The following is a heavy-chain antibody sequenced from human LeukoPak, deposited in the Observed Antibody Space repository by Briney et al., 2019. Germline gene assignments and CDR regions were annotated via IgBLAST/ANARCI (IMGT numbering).Heavy chain of an antibody. V-gene: IGHV3-21*01. Sequence: GGSLRLSCAASGFTFSSYSMNWVRQAPGKGLEWVSSISSSSSYIYYADSVKGRFTIFRDNAKNSLYLQMNSLRAEDTAVYYCARGGAAITSAFDIWGQGTMVTVSS. CDR2: ISSSSSYI. D-gene: IGHD2-2*01. J-gene: IGHJ3*02. CDR1: GFTFSSYS. CDR3: ARGGAAITSAFDI.